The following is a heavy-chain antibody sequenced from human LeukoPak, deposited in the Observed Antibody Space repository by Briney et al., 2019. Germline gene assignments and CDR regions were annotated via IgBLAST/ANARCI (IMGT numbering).Heavy chain of an antibody. V-gene: IGHV1-2*02. CDR1: GYTFSDYY. J-gene: IGHJ4*02. CDR2: INPDSGGT. Sequence: ASVKVSCKTSGYTFSDYYVHWVRQAPGQGFERMGWINPDSGGTNYAQKFQGRVTMTRDTSISTAYMELSRLRSDDTAVYYCARSPGIAVAYFDYWGQGTLVTVSS. D-gene: IGHD6-19*01. CDR3: ARSPGIAVAYFDY.